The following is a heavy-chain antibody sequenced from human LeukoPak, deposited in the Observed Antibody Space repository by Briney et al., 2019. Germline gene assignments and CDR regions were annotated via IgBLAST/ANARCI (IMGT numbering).Heavy chain of an antibody. Sequence: ASVKVSCKASGYTFTSYGISWVRQAPGQGLEWMGWISAYNGNTNYAQKLQGRVTMTTDTSTSTAYMELRSLRSDDTAVYYCARDYGYSGYDTPHDAFDIWGQGTMVTVSS. J-gene: IGHJ3*02. CDR3: ARDYGYSGYDTPHDAFDI. CDR2: ISAYNGNT. V-gene: IGHV1-18*01. CDR1: GYTFTSYG. D-gene: IGHD5-12*01.